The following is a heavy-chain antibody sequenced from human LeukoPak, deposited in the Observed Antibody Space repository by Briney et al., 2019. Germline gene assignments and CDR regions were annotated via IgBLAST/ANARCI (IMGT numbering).Heavy chain of an antibody. CDR2: INHSGST. J-gene: IGHJ4*02. V-gene: IGHV4-34*01. CDR1: GGSFSGYY. D-gene: IGHD6-19*01. Sequence: SETLSLTCAVYGGSFSGYYWSWIRQPPGKGLEWIGEINHSGSTNYNPSLKSRVTISVDTSKNQFSLKLSSVTAADTAVNYCARVTKNGYCGGWYFFGYDYWGQGTLVTVSS. CDR3: ARVTKNGYCGGWYFFGYDY.